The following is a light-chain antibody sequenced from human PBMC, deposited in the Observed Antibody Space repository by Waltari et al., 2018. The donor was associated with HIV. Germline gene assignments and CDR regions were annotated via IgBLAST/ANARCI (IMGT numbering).Light chain of an antibody. CDR1: QSVGNY. Sequence: EIMLTQSPATLSLSPGERATLSCRASQSVGNYLAWYQQKPGQTPRLLIYDASNRATGIPPSFSGSGSGTDFTLTISSLQPDDFATYHCQQYKSPHTFGQGTKLEIK. V-gene: IGKV3-11*01. CDR2: DAS. CDR3: QQYKSPHT. J-gene: IGKJ2*01.